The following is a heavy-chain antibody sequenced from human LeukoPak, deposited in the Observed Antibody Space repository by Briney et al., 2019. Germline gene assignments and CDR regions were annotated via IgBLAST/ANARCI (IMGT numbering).Heavy chain of an antibody. J-gene: IGHJ1*01. V-gene: IGHV3-23*01. CDR2: IGSGGGDI. CDR3: AKYLCTTTRCHRVFHH. Sequence: GGSLRLSCAGSGFTVSTYGMSWVRQAPGKGLEWLSSIGSGGGDIKYADSVKGRFSISRDNSKNTLYLQMENLRAEDMAVYYCAKYLCTTTRCHRVFHHWGQGTLVTVSS. CDR1: GFTVSTYG. D-gene: IGHD2-2*01.